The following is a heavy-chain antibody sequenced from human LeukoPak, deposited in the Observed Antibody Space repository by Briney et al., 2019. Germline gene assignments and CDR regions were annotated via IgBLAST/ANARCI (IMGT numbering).Heavy chain of an antibody. J-gene: IGHJ4*02. CDR2: ISRSGCTI. V-gene: IGHV3-11*01. Sequence: GGSPRLSCAASGFTFSDYYMSWLHQAPGKGLEWVSYISRSGCTIFYSASVKGRFTISRDNAKNSLYLQRSSLKSEYTAVYYCTTSSVYYGEGHWGEGTLVTVSS. CDR1: GFTFSDYY. D-gene: IGHD4-17*01. CDR3: TTSSVYYGEGH.